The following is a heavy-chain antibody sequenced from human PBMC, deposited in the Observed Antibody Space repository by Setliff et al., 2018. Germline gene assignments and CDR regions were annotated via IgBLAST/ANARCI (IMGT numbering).Heavy chain of an antibody. Sequence: SETLSLTCAVYGGSFSGYYWSWIRQPPGKGLEWIGEINHSGSTNYNPSLKSRVTISVDTSKNQFSLKLSSVTAADTAVYYCARKGNYYDSSGSKDDAFDIWGQGTMVT. CDR3: ARKGNYYDSSGSKDDAFDI. CDR2: INHSGST. CDR1: GGSFSGYY. D-gene: IGHD3-22*01. V-gene: IGHV4-34*01. J-gene: IGHJ3*02.